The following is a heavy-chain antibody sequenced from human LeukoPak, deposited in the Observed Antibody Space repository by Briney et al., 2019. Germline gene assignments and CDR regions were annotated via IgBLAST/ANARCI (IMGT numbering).Heavy chain of an antibody. CDR2: IGPTGRST. CDR3: AKDPMVRGSTYDY. D-gene: IGHD3-10*01. J-gene: IGHJ4*02. CDR1: GFTFSSYE. Sequence: TGGSLRLSCAASGFTFSSYEMNWVRQAPGKGLEWVSAIGPTGRSTYYADSVRGRFTISRDNSKNTLYLQMNSLRAEDTAIYYCAKDPMVRGSTYDYWGQGTLVTVSS. V-gene: IGHV3-23*01.